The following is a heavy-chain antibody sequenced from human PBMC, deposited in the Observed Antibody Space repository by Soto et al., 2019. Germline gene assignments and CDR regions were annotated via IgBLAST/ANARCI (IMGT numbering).Heavy chain of an antibody. CDR1: GGSISSGGYY. Sequence: PSETLSLTCTVSGGSISSGGYYWSWIRQHPGKGLEWIGYIYYSGSTYYNPSLKSRVTISVDTSKNQFSLKLSSVTAADTAVYYCARDQTHYYDSFGYQNVLHYRLAFSAQGTSDTVSS. V-gene: IGHV4-31*03. CDR2: IYYSGST. D-gene: IGHD3-22*01. J-gene: IGHJ6*02. CDR3: ARDQTHYYDSFGYQNVLHYRLAF.